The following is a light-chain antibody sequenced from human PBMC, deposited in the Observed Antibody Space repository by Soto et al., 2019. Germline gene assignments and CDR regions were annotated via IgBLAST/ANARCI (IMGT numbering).Light chain of an antibody. CDR3: QQYYTTPLT. V-gene: IGKV4-1*01. Sequence: DIVMTQYPDSLAVSLGERATINCKSSQSVLYSPNNKNYLAWYQQKPGQPPKLLIYWASTRESGVPDRFSGSASGTDFTLTISSLQAEDVAVYYCQQYYTTPLTFGGGTKVDI. CDR1: QSVLYSPNNKNY. J-gene: IGKJ4*01. CDR2: WAS.